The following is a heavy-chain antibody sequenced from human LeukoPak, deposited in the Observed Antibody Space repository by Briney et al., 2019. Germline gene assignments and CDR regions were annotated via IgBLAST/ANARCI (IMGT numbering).Heavy chain of an antibody. Sequence: MTGGSLRLSCAASGFTFSNAWMSWVRQPPGKGLEWAGRIKSKTDGGTTDYAAPVKGRFTISRDDSKNTLYLQMNSLKTEDTAVYYCTTASLGYADYGDYPDWGQGTLVTVSS. D-gene: IGHD4-17*01. CDR1: GFTFSNAW. CDR2: IKSKTDGGTT. V-gene: IGHV3-15*01. CDR3: TTASLGYADYGDYPD. J-gene: IGHJ4*02.